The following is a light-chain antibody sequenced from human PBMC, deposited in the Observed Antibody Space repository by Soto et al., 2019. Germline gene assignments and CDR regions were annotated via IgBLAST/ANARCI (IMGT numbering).Light chain of an antibody. J-gene: IGKJ2*01. CDR2: DAS. Sequence: DIQMTQSPSSLSASVGDRVTITCRASQSISSFLNWYQHKPGKAPNLLIYDASSLLSGVPSRFSGSGSGTDFTLTISSLEPEDFSTYYCQQSDTIPYTFGQGTKLEIK. V-gene: IGKV1-39*01. CDR3: QQSDTIPYT. CDR1: QSISSF.